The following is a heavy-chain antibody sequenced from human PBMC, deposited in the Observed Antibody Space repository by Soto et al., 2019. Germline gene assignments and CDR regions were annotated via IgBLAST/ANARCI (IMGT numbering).Heavy chain of an antibody. CDR2: IYYSGST. Sequence: SQTLSLTCTVSGGSIRSYYWSWIRQPPGKGLEWIGFIYYSGSTYYNPSLKSRVTISVDTSKNQFSLKLSSVTAADTAVYYCAREGAAPYYYPGMDVCGQGTTVTXSS. V-gene: IGHV4-59*01. D-gene: IGHD6-6*01. CDR1: GGSIRSYY. J-gene: IGHJ6*02. CDR3: AREGAAPYYYPGMDV.